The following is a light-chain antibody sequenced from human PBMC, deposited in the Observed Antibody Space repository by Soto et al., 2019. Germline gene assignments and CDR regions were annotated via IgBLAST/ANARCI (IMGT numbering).Light chain of an antibody. CDR3: QQYGSSGT. V-gene: IGKV3-20*01. J-gene: IGKJ5*01. CDR2: GAS. Sequence: EIVLTQSPGTLSLSPGERGTLPCRASQSVSNNYLAWYQQKPGQAPRLLIYGASNRATGIPDRFSGSGSGTDFTLTISRLEPEDFAVYYCQQYGSSGTFGQGTRLEIK. CDR1: QSVSNNY.